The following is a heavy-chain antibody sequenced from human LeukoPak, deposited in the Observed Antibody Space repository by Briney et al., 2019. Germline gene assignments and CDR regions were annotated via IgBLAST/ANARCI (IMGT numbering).Heavy chain of an antibody. CDR3: ARQRGSGCLDY. J-gene: IGHJ4*02. V-gene: IGHV3-7*01. D-gene: IGHD6-19*01. Sequence: PGGSLRLSCAASGFSISNHWMNWVRQAPGKGLEWVANIRPDGGEEYYVASVRGRFTISRDGARNSLYLQMNSLRAEDTAVYYCARQRGSGCLDYWGQGTLVTVSS. CDR1: GFSISNHW. CDR2: IRPDGGEE.